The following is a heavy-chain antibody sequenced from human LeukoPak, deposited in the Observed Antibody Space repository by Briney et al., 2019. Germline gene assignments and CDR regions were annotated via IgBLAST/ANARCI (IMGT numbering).Heavy chain of an antibody. CDR3: AKSSGAVAAYYYYYYMDV. CDR2: IKQDGSEK. V-gene: IGHV3-7*01. CDR1: GFTFSNYW. J-gene: IGHJ6*03. Sequence: GGSLRLSCAASGFTFSNYWMNWVRQAPGKGLEWVANIKQDGSEKYYADSVKGRFTVSRDNTKNSLYLQMNSLRAEDTAVYYCAKSSGAVAAYYYYYYMDVWGKGTTVTISS. D-gene: IGHD6-19*01.